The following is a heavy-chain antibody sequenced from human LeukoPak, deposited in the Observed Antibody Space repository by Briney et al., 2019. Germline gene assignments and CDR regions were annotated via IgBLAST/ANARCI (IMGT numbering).Heavy chain of an antibody. CDR2: IYYNGDT. J-gene: IGHJ3*01. D-gene: IGHD2/OR15-2a*01. V-gene: IGHV4-39*07. CDR1: GGSVSSSSFY. Sequence: KSSETLSLTCTVSGGSVSSSSFYWGWIRQPPRKGLEWIANIYYNGDTNYSPSLKSRVTISVDTSKNQFSLKLTSVTAADTAVYHCARQISGWDFLPDAFDLWGQGTMVTVSS. CDR3: ARQISGWDFLPDAFDL.